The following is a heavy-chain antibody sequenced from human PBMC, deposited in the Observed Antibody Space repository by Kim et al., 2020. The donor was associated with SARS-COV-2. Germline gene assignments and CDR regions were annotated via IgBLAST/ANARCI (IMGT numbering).Heavy chain of an antibody. CDR1: GGSVSSSNYY. Sequence: SETLSLTCTVSGGSVSSSNYYWGWIRQPPGKGLEWIGNIYYTGDTYYNPSLKSRVTISVDTSKNHFSLKLSSLTAADTAVYYCARLEYSSSSRLFDPWGQVNLVTVSS. CDR2: IYYTGDT. D-gene: IGHD6-6*01. V-gene: IGHV4-39*02. CDR3: ARLEYSSSSRLFDP. J-gene: IGHJ5*02.